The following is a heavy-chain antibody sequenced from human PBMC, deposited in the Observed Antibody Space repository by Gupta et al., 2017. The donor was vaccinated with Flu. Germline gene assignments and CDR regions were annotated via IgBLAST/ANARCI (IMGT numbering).Heavy chain of an antibody. CDR2: ISYSGST. Sequence: QVQLQESGPGLVKPSETLSLTCGVSGNSFSSGGYYWSWIRQHPGKGLEWIAYISYSGSTYYNPSLKSRITISIDSSKSQFSLKVTSVTAADTAVYYCARGVGPAAGIKGLFDNWGQGILVTVSS. V-gene: IGHV4-31*11. D-gene: IGHD6-13*01. CDR3: ARGVGPAAGIKGLFDN. J-gene: IGHJ4*02. CDR1: GNSFSSGGYY.